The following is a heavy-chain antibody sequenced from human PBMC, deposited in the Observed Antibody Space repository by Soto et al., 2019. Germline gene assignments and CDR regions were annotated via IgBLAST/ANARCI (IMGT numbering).Heavy chain of an antibody. CDR1: GGSISSGGYY. CDR2: IYYSGST. Sequence: PSETLSLTCTVSGGSISSGGYYWSWIRQHPGKGLEWIGYIYYSGSTYYNPSLKSRVTISVDTSKNQFSLKLSSVTAADTAVYYCARVRRVVVVPAALFDYWGQGTLVTVSS. V-gene: IGHV4-31*03. J-gene: IGHJ4*02. D-gene: IGHD2-2*01. CDR3: ARVRRVVVVPAALFDY.